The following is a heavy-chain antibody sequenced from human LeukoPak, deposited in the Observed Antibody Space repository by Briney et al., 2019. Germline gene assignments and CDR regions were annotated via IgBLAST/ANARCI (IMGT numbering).Heavy chain of an antibody. D-gene: IGHD3-22*01. CDR3: ATLVVDHDAFDI. J-gene: IGHJ3*02. CDR1: GYTFTSYD. Sequence: ASVKVSCKASGYTFTSYDINWVRQATGQGLEWMGWINPNSGGTNYAQKFQGRVTMTRDTSISTAYMELSRLRSDDTAVYYCATLVVDHDAFDIWGQGTMVTVSS. CDR2: INPNSGGT. V-gene: IGHV1-2*02.